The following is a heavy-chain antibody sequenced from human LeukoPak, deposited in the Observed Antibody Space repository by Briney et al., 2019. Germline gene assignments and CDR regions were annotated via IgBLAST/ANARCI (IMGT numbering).Heavy chain of an antibody. J-gene: IGHJ5*01. Sequence: PSETLSLTCAVYGGSFSGYYWSWIRQPPGKGLEWIGEINHSGSTNYNPSLKSRVTISVDTSKNQFSLKLSSVTAADTAVYYCARGRRPDWWGHGTLVTVSS. V-gene: IGHV4-34*01. CDR1: GGSFSGYY. CDR3: ARGRRPDW. CDR2: INHSGST.